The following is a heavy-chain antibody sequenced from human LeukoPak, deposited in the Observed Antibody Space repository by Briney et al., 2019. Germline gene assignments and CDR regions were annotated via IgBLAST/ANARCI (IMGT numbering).Heavy chain of an antibody. CDR1: GFTFTTYW. CDR3: AKGRSGSSWDF. V-gene: IGHV3-74*01. D-gene: IGHD6-6*01. J-gene: IGHJ4*02. CDR2: IKGDGSST. Sequence: GGSLRLSCAASGFTFTTYWMHWVRQVPGKGLVWVARIKGDGSSTRHADSMKGRFTISRDNAKNTLYLQMNSLRAEDTAVYYCAKGRSGSSWDFWGQGTLVTVSS.